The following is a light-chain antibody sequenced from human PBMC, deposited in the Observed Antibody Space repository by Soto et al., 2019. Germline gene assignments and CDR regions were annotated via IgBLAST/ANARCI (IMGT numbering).Light chain of an antibody. CDR1: SSDVGGYNS. CDR3: SSYTSSSTLV. CDR2: EVS. J-gene: IGLJ1*01. Sequence: QSALTQPASVSGSPGQSIPISCTGTSSDVGGYNSVSWYQQHPGKAPKLMIYEVSNRPSGVSNRFSGPKSGNTASLTISGLQAEDEADYYCSSYTSSSTLVFGTGTKVTVL. V-gene: IGLV2-14*01.